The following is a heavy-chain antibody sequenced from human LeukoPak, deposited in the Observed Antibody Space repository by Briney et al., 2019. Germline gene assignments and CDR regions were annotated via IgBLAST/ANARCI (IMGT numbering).Heavy chain of an antibody. CDR1: GFTFGDYA. Sequence: GGSLRLSCTASGFTFGDYAMSWVRQAPGKGLEWVGFIRSKAYGGTTEYAASVKGRFTISRDDSKSIAYLQMNSPKTEDTAVYYCTRDCSSTSCYGGVYYYYGMDVWGQGTTVTVSS. V-gene: IGHV3-49*04. CDR3: TRDCSSTSCYGGVYYYYGMDV. J-gene: IGHJ6*02. D-gene: IGHD2-2*01. CDR2: IRSKAYGGTT.